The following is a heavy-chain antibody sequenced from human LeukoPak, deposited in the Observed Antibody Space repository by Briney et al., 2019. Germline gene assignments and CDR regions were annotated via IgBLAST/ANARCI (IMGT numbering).Heavy chain of an antibody. CDR1: GYTFTDYY. D-gene: IGHD2-15*01. J-gene: IGHJ4*02. CDR3: ARDQGYCSGSSCYSLDY. V-gene: IGHV1-2*02. CDR2: INPNSGDT. Sequence: GASVKVSCKASGYTFTDYYIHWVRQAPGQGLEWMGWINPNSGDTHYAQKFQGRVTMTRVTSISTAYMELTGLTPDDTAVYYCARDQGYCSGSSCYSLDYWGRGTLVTVSS.